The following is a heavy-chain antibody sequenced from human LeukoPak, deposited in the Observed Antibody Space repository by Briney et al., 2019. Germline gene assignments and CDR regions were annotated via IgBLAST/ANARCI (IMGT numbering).Heavy chain of an antibody. CDR1: GYTFTSYY. CDR2: INPSGGST. D-gene: IGHD3-22*01. J-gene: IGHJ5*02. Sequence: ASVNVSCKASGYTFTSYYIHWVRQAPGQGLEWMGVINPSGGSTSYAQKFQGRVTMTRDTSTSTVYMELISLRSEDTAFYYCARRGDYYDSSAYTPWGQGTLVTVSS. V-gene: IGHV1-46*01. CDR3: ARRGDYYDSSAYTP.